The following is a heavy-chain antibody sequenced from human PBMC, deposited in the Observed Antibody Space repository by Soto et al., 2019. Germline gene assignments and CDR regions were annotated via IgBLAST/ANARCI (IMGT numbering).Heavy chain of an antibody. V-gene: IGHV3-23*01. Sequence: EVQLLESGGGLVQPGGSLRFSCAASGFTFSSYAMSWVRQAPGKGLEWVSAISGSGGSTYYADSVKGRFTISRDNSKNTLYLQLNSLRAEDTAVYYCAQAGPCSGGSCYIHWFDPWGQGTLVTVSS. D-gene: IGHD2-15*01. CDR2: ISGSGGST. J-gene: IGHJ5*02. CDR3: AQAGPCSGGSCYIHWFDP. CDR1: GFTFSSYA.